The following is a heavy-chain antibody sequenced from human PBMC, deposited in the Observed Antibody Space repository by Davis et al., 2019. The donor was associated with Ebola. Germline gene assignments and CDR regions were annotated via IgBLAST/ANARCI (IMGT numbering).Heavy chain of an antibody. Sequence: MPSETLSLTCSVFGASISDGDYYWSWIRQPPGKGLEWIAYMFYSGTTNYNPSLQSRVIISVDTSKNQFSLKLSSVTAADTAVYYCARVYSSGWYGWFDPWGPGTLVTVSA. J-gene: IGHJ5*02. CDR3: ARVYSSGWYGWFDP. V-gene: IGHV4-30-4*01. D-gene: IGHD6-19*01. CDR2: MFYSGTT. CDR1: GASISDGDYY.